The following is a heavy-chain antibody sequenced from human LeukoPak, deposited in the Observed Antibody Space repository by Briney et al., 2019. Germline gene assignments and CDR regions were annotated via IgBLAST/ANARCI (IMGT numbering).Heavy chain of an antibody. Sequence: GGSLRLSCVACGFSFSDYYMSWTRQAPGRGLEWISYISGSGSDLYYADSVKGRFTISRDNANNSLYLQMNSLRAEDTAVYYCARSIGYYYTRDVWGQGTTVTVSS. CDR3: ARSIGYYYTRDV. J-gene: IGHJ6*02. CDR1: GFSFSDYY. V-gene: IGHV3-11*01. CDR2: ISGSGSDL. D-gene: IGHD3-22*01.